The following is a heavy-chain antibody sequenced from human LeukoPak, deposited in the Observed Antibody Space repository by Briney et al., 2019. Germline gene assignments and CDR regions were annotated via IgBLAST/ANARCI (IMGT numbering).Heavy chain of an antibody. CDR3: ARQGPYYGGSYRSRRGVDAFDI. Sequence: PGGSLRLSCAASGFTFSSYSMNGVRQAPGKGLEWVSSISSSSSYIYYADSVKGRFTISRDNAKNSLYLQMNSLRAEDTAVYYCARQGPYYGGSYRSRRGVDAFDIWGQGTMVTVSS. J-gene: IGHJ3*02. CDR2: ISSSSSYI. V-gene: IGHV3-21*01. CDR1: GFTFSSYS. D-gene: IGHD1-26*01.